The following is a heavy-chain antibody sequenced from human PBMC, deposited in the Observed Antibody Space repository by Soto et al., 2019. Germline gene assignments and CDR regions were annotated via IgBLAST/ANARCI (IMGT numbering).Heavy chain of an antibody. Sequence: QAQLVQSGPEVKKPGASVKVSCKASGYRFTSYGISWVRQAPGQGLEWLGWISAYDDNTKHAQTLQGRVSMSTDTSTNTAYIERRSLRSDDTAMYYCARGGYYDSSGSRNYHYYGMNVWGQGTTVTVSS. CDR3: ARGGYYDSSGSRNYHYYGMNV. J-gene: IGHJ6*02. V-gene: IGHV1-18*01. CDR1: GYRFTSYG. D-gene: IGHD3-22*01. CDR2: ISAYDDNT.